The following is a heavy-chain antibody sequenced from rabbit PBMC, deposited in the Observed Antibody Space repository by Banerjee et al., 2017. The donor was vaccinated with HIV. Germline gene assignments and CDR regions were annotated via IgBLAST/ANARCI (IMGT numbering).Heavy chain of an antibody. CDR2: INSSSGNT. CDR1: GFSFSNKYV. D-gene: IGHD7-1*01. J-gene: IGHJ4*01. CDR3: ARDSAGVTGWNFNL. Sequence: QEQLEESGGGLVQPEGSLTLTCTASGFSFSNKYVMCWVRQAPGKGLEWIACINSSSGNTVYAKWAKGRFTISRTSSTTVTLQMTSLTAADTATYFGARDSAGVTGWNFNLWGPGTLVTVS. V-gene: IGHV1S45*01.